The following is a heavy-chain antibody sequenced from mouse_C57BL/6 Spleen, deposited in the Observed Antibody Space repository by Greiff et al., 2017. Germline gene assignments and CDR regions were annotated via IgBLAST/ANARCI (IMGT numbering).Heavy chain of an antibody. CDR3: ARRATTVVDYAMDY. Sequence: EVQLQQSGPELVKPGASVKMSCKASGYTFTDYNMHWVKQSHGKSLEWIGYINPNNGGTSYNQKFKGKATLTVNKSSSPAYMELRSLTSEDSAVYYCARRATTVVDYAMDYWGQGTSVTVSS. CDR1: GYTFTDYN. D-gene: IGHD1-1*01. V-gene: IGHV1-22*01. J-gene: IGHJ4*01. CDR2: INPNNGGT.